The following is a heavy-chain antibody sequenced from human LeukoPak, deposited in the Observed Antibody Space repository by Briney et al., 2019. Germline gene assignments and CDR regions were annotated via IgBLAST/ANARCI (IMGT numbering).Heavy chain of an antibody. D-gene: IGHD2-15*01. CDR2: ISAYNGNI. CDR3: TIMTHCTGGTCYSYDH. J-gene: IGHJ4*02. CDR1: GYTFTSYG. V-gene: IGHV1-18*01. Sequence: ASVKVSCKTSGYTFTSYGITWVRQAPGKGLEWMGWISAYNGNIDYAQNFQGRVTMTTDTSTSTAYMELRSLRSDDTAVYYCTIMTHCTGGTCYSYDHWGQGTMVAVSS.